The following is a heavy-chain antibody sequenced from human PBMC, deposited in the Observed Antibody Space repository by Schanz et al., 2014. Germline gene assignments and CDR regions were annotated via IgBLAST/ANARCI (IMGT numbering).Heavy chain of an antibody. CDR2: ISHDGSIQ. J-gene: IGHJ4*02. Sequence: QVQLVESGGGVVQPGRSLRLSCAASGFTMITYAMHWVRQPPGKGLEWVTIISHDGSIQYGADSVKGRFTLSRDNSKNTMDLQMNSLRPEDTAVYYCGRDYSGGALDYWGQGTLVTVSS. D-gene: IGHD6-19*01. CDR3: GRDYSGGALDY. CDR1: GFTMITYA. V-gene: IGHV3-30*04.